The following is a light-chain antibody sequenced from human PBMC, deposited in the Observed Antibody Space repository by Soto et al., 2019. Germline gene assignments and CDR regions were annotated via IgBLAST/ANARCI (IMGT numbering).Light chain of an antibody. CDR2: DAS. V-gene: IGKV1-33*01. CDR1: QDISNF. CDR3: QQYDNLPIT. J-gene: IGKJ5*01. Sequence: IPMTQSPSPLSASXGYRVTITCQASQDISNFLNWYQQKPGKAPKLLISDASNLETGVPSRFSGNSSGTDFTFTISTLQPEDIATYYCQQYDNLPITVGQGTRLEI.